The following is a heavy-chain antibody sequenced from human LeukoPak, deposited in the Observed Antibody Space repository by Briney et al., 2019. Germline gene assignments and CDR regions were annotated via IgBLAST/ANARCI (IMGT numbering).Heavy chain of an antibody. V-gene: IGHV1-2*02. D-gene: IGHD2-2*02. CDR1: GYTFTGYY. CDR3: ARGHQLPYRSLGDGWFDP. J-gene: IGHJ5*02. Sequence: LRASVKVSCKASGYTFTGYYMHWVRQAPGQGLEWMGWINPNSGGTDYAQKFQGRVTMTRDTSISTAYMELSRLRSDDTAVYYCARGHQLPYRSLGDGWFDPWGQGTLVTVSS. CDR2: INPNSGGT.